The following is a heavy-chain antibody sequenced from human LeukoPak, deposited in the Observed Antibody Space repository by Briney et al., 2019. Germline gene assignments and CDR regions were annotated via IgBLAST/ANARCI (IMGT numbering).Heavy chain of an antibody. CDR3: AREVTDANGAFDV. D-gene: IGHD2-8*01. V-gene: IGHV1-69*13. J-gene: IGHJ3*01. CDR1: GGNFRTYA. CDR2: IIPIFGTA. Sequence: AASVKVSCKASGGNFRTYAIIWVRQAPGHGLEWLGRIIPIFGTANYAQNFQGRVTMTADESRNTADLELSSLTSEDTAVYYCAREVTDANGAFDVWGQGTMVTVSS.